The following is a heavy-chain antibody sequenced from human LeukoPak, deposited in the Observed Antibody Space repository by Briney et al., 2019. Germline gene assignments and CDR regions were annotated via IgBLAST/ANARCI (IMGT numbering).Heavy chain of an antibody. D-gene: IGHD5-12*01. CDR2: ISSSSSYI. J-gene: IGHJ4*02. CDR1: GFTFSRYS. V-gene: IGHV3-21*01. CDR3: LRGYSGYDSRGGYDY. Sequence: GGSLRLSCAASGFTFSRYSMNWVRLAPGKGLEWVSSISSSSSYIYYGDSVKGRFTISRDNAKNSLYLQMNSLRAEDTAVYYCLRGYSGYDSRGGYDYWGQGTLVTVSS.